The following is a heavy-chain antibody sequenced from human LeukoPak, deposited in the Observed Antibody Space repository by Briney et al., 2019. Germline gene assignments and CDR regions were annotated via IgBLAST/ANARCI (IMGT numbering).Heavy chain of an antibody. CDR3: ARGPSMVRGVSPLDY. J-gene: IGHJ4*02. Sequence: SSETLSLTCTVSGGSISGYYWSWIRQPPGKGLEWIGEINHSGSTNYNPSLKSRVTISVDTSKNQFSLKLSSVTAADTAVYYCARGPSMVRGVSPLDYWGQGTLVTVSS. CDR2: INHSGST. D-gene: IGHD3-10*01. CDR1: GGSISGYY. V-gene: IGHV4-34*01.